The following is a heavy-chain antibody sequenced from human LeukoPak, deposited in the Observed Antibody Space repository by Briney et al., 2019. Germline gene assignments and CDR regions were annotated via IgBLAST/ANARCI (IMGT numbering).Heavy chain of an antibody. CDR1: GGSFSGYY. CDR3: ARAPEFSSGWLLDC. Sequence: SETLSLTCAVYGGSFSGYYWSWIRQPPGKGLEWIGEINHSGSTNYNPSLKSRVTISVDTSKNQFSLKVTSVTATDTGVYYCARAPEFSSGWLLDCWGQGSLVTVSS. J-gene: IGHJ4*02. CDR2: INHSGST. D-gene: IGHD6-19*01. V-gene: IGHV4-34*01.